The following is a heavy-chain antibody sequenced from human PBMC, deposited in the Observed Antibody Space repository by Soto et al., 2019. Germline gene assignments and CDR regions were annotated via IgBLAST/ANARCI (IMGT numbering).Heavy chain of an antibody. V-gene: IGHV1-18*01. D-gene: IGHD2-2*01. J-gene: IGHJ4*02. CDR1: GYTFTSYG. Sequence: QVQLVQSGAEVKKPGASVKVSCKASGYTFTSYGISWVRQAPGQGLEWMGWISAHNGNTKYAQKIQGRVTMTTDTTTSTAKITLRSERSDDTAVYSCARDGPPMDYWGQGTLVTVSS. CDR2: ISAHNGNT. CDR3: ARDGPPMDY.